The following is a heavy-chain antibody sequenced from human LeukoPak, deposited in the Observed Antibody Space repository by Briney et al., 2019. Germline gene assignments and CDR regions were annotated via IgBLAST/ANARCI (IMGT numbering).Heavy chain of an antibody. J-gene: IGHJ4*02. CDR2: IYTSGST. CDR3: ARDSVYYDSSGYWVYDY. CDR1: GGSISSSSYY. V-gene: IGHV4-39*07. Sequence: SETLSLTCTVSGGSISSSSYYWGWIRQPPGKGLEWIGSIYTSGSTNYNPSLKSRVTMSVDTSKNRFSLKLSSVTAADTAVYYCARDSVYYDSSGYWVYDYWGQGTLVTVSS. D-gene: IGHD3-22*01.